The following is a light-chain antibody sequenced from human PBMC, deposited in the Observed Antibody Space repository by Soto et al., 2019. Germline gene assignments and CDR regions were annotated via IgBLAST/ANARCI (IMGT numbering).Light chain of an antibody. Sequence: ELLLPQSPGTPSLSPGARATLSCRASQSVSSSFLSWYKPKPGQSPRLLIYGASGRATGIPDRISGSGSGTDFTLTLRSLEPEDFAVYYCQRYGTSPTLGQGTRLEIK. J-gene: IGKJ5*01. CDR3: QRYGTSPT. CDR2: GAS. V-gene: IGKV3-20*01. CDR1: QSVSSSF.